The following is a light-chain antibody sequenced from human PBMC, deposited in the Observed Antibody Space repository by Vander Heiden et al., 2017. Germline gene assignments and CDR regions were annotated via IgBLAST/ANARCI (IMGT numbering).Light chain of an antibody. V-gene: IGLV2-14*01. CDR1: RSDIGYYDY. J-gene: IGLJ1*01. CDR2: DVN. Sequence: QSALTQPASVAGSPGQSITISCTGTRSDIGYYDYVSWYQQHPGKAPKPIIYDVNNRPSGVSHRFSGSKSGNTASLTISGLQADDEAYYYCSSYTSSSILYVFGTGTRVTVL. CDR3: SSYTSSSILYV.